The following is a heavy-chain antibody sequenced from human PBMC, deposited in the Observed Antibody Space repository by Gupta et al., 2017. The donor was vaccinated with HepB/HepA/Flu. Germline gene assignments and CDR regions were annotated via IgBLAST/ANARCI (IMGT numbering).Heavy chain of an antibody. CDR3: ARNKRRITIFGGGSILKHQFDD. J-gene: IGHJ4*02. Sequence: QLQLQESGPGLVKPSETLSLTCTVSGGSISSSSYYWGWIRQPPGKGLEWIGSIDDSGSTYYNPSLKSRVNRAVDTSKNQFSLKLSSVTAADTAVYYCARNKRRITIFGGGSILKHQFDDGGQGTMVTVSS. D-gene: IGHD3-3*01. V-gene: IGHV4-39*01. CDR2: IDDSGST. CDR1: GGSISSSSYY.